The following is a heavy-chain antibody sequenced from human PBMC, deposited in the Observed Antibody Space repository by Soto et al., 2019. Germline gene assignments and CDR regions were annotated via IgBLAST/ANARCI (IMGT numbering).Heavy chain of an antibody. CDR1: GFTFSSYG. J-gene: IGHJ3*02. D-gene: IGHD5-12*01. CDR2: ISYDGSNK. CDR3: AKDRDSGYGLDAFDI. V-gene: IGHV3-30*18. Sequence: VQLVESGGGVVQPGRSLRLSCAASGFTFSSYGMHWVRQAPGKGLEWVAVISYDGSNKYYADSVKGRFTISRDNSKNTLYLQMNSLRAEDTAVYYCAKDRDSGYGLDAFDIWGQGTMVTVSS.